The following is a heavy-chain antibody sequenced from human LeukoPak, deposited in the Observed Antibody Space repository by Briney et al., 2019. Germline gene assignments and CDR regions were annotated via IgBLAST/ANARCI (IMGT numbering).Heavy chain of an antibody. CDR1: GFTFSSYW. J-gene: IGHJ4*02. CDR3: ARDQVATIYYFDY. D-gene: IGHD5-12*01. V-gene: IGHV3-74*01. Sequence: PGGSLRLSCAASGFTFSSYWMHWVRQAPGKGLVWVSRINSDGSSTSYADSVKGRFTISRDNAKNSLYLQMNSLRAEDTAVYYCARDQVATIYYFDYWGQGTLVTVSS. CDR2: INSDGSST.